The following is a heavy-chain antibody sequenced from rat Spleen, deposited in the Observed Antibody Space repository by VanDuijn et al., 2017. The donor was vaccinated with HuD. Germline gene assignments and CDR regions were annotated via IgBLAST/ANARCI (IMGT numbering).Heavy chain of an antibody. Sequence: EVQLVESGGGLVQPGGSLKFSCAASGFTFSDYYMAWVRQAPKKGLEWVASISYDGSSTYYRDSVKGRFTISRDNAKSTLYLQMNSLRSEDTATYYCTRDYYSSYIFFDYWGQGVMVTVSS. D-gene: IGHD1-2*01. CDR3: TRDYYSSYIFFDY. CDR1: GFTFSDYY. V-gene: IGHV5-7*01. J-gene: IGHJ2*01. CDR2: ISYDGSST.